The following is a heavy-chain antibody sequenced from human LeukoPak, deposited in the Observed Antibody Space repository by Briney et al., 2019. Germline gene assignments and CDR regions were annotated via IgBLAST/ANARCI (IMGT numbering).Heavy chain of an antibody. D-gene: IGHD2-2*01. CDR1: GGTFSSYA. J-gene: IGHJ4*02. CDR3: ALYCSSTSCPYYFDY. V-gene: IGHV1-69*05. Sequence: GSSVKVSCKASGGTFSSYAISWVRQAPGQGLEWMGRIIPIFGTANYAQKFQGRVTITTDESTSTAYMGLSSLRSEDTAVYYCALYCSSTSCPYYFDYWGQGTLVTVSS. CDR2: IIPIFGTA.